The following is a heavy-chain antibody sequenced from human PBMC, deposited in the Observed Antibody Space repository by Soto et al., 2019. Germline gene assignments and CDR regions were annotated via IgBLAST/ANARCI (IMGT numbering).Heavy chain of an antibody. CDR3: AKVKCSSTSCYTGYYYYGMDV. Sequence: GGSLRLSCAASGFTFSSYAMSWVRQAPGKGLEWVSAISGSGGSTYYADSVKGRFTISRDNSKNTLYLQMNSLRAEDTAVYYCAKVKCSSTSCYTGYYYYGMDVWGQGTTVTVSS. V-gene: IGHV3-23*01. J-gene: IGHJ6*02. D-gene: IGHD2-2*02. CDR1: GFTFSSYA. CDR2: ISGSGGST.